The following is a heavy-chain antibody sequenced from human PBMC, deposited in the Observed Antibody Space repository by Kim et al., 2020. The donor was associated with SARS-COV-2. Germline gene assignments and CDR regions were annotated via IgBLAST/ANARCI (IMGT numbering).Heavy chain of an antibody. J-gene: IGHJ6*03. Sequence: ASVKVSCKASGYTFTSYDINWVRQATGQGLEWMGWMNPNSGNTGYAQKFQGRVTMTRNTSISTAYMELSSLRSEDTAVYYCARNIVGFYYYYYYMDVWGKATTVTVSS. CDR2: MNPNSGNT. CDR3: ARNIVGFYYYYYYMDV. CDR1: GYTFTSYD. V-gene: IGHV1-8*01. D-gene: IGHD2-15*01.